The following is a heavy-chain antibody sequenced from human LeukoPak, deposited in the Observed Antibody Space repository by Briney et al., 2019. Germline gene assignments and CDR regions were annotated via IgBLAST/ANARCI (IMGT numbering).Heavy chain of an antibody. J-gene: IGHJ4*02. CDR2: VIPIFGTA. V-gene: IGHV1-69*13. D-gene: IGHD2-21*01. Sequence: ASVKVSCKASGGTFSSYAISWVRQAPGQGLEWMGGVIPIFGTANYAQKFQGRVTITADESTSTAYMELNSLRSEDTAVYYCAGDSGAYCGGDCFDYWGQGALVTVSS. CDR1: GGTFSSYA. CDR3: AGDSGAYCGGDCFDY.